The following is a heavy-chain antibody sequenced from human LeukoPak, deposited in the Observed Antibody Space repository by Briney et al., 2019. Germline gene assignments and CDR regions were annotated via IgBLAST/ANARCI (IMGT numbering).Heavy chain of an antibody. CDR2: INHSGST. J-gene: IGHJ6*03. Sequence: PSETLSLTCAVYGGSFSGYYWSWIRQPAGKGLEWIGEINHSGSTNYNPSLKSRVTISVDTSKNQFSLKLSSVTAADTAVYYCARVRGPDDYVWGSYRWLYYYMDVWGKGTTVTVSS. D-gene: IGHD3-16*02. CDR1: GGSFSGYY. CDR3: ARVRGPDDYVWGSYRWLYYYMDV. V-gene: IGHV4-34*01.